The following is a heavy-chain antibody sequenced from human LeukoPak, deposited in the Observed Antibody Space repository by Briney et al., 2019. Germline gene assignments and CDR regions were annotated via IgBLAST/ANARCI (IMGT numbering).Heavy chain of an antibody. CDR3: AKGSSAARPYYFDY. CDR2: IGGRGINT. J-gene: IGHJ4*02. Sequence: GGSLRLSCVASGFTFSSYTMGWVRQAPGKGLEWLSAIGGRGINTWYADSDKGRFTISTYNSKNTLSLQMNSLRAEDTTVYYCAKGSSAARPYYFDYWGQGIVVSVSS. V-gene: IGHV3-23*01. CDR1: GFTFSSYT. D-gene: IGHD6-6*01.